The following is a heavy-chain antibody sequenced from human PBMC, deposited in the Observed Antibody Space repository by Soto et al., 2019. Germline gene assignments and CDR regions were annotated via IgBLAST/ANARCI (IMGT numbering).Heavy chain of an antibody. Sequence: GSLRLSCAASGFSFGSYALSWVRQAPGKGLEWVSTISGSDGKTFYADAVKGRFSISRDTSQNTLYLQMNSLRADDTAIYYCARWSYLDYWGQGTRVTVSS. CDR3: ARWSYLDY. J-gene: IGHJ4*02. D-gene: IGHD3-3*01. V-gene: IGHV3-23*01. CDR2: ISGSDGKT. CDR1: GFSFGSYA.